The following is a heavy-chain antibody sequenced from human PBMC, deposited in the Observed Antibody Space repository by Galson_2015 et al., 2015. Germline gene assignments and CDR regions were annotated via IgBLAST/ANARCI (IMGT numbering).Heavy chain of an antibody. CDR2: ISSTSSTI. CDR1: GFTFSSYG. Sequence: SLRLSCAASGFTFSSYGMNWVRQAPGKGLEWVSFISSTSSTIYVADSMKGRLSISRDNAKNSLYLHMNGLRDEDTAVYYCASSGMSAPPYYFDYWGQGTLVTVSS. V-gene: IGHV3-48*02. CDR3: ASSGMSAPPYYFDY. J-gene: IGHJ4*02. D-gene: IGHD1-14*01.